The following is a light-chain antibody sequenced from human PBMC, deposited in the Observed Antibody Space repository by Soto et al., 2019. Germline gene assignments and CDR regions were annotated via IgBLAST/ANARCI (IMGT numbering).Light chain of an antibody. CDR3: QQYDTYWT. CDR2: DVS. J-gene: IGKJ1*01. Sequence: DIQMTQSPSTVFASVGDRGTITCRASQSISRWLAWYPPKPGKAPKLLIYDVSSLQSGVPSRFSVSGSGTEFTLTISSLQPDEIATDYCQQYDTYWTFGQGTKVDIK. CDR1: QSISRW. V-gene: IGKV1-5*01.